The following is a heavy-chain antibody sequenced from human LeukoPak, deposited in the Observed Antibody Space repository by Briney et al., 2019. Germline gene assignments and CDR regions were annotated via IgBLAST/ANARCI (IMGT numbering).Heavy chain of an antibody. Sequence: GGSLRLSCAASGFIFSGYWMHWVRQAPGKGLVWLSRIKNDGSITSYADFVKGRFTISRDNAKNTLYLQMNSLRVEDTAVYYCVKDLYYDNSGYYSGAFDYWGQGTLVTVSS. V-gene: IGHV3-74*01. J-gene: IGHJ4*02. CDR3: VKDLYYDNSGYYSGAFDY. D-gene: IGHD3-22*01. CDR1: GFIFSGYW. CDR2: IKNDGSIT.